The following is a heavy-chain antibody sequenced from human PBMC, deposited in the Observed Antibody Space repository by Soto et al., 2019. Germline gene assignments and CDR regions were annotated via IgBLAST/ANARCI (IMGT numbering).Heavy chain of an antibody. J-gene: IGHJ3*02. Sequence: PGESLKISCKGSGYSFTSYWISWVRQMPGKGLEWMGKIDPSDSSTNYSPSFQGHVTISADKSISTAYLQWSSLKASDTAMYYCARDGGAAGRAFYIWGQGTWAPVS. CDR3: ARDGGAAGRAFYI. V-gene: IGHV5-10-1*01. CDR1: GYSFTSYW. D-gene: IGHD6-25*01. CDR2: IDPSDSST.